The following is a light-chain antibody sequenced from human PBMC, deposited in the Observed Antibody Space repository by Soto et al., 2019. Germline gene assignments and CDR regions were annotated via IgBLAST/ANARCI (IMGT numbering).Light chain of an antibody. Sequence: DIQLTQSPSFLSASVGDRVTITCRASQGISSYLAWYQQKPWKAPKLLIYSASTLQSGVPSRFRGSESVTEFTLTISSLQPEDFATYYCLQFKSYPLTVGGGTKVDIK. CDR3: LQFKSYPLT. CDR1: QGISSY. J-gene: IGKJ4*01. CDR2: SAS. V-gene: IGKV1-9*01.